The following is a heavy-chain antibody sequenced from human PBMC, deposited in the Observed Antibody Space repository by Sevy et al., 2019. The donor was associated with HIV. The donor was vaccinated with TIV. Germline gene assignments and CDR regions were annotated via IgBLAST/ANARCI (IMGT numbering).Heavy chain of an antibody. CDR3: AGAWGWGDSSFDY. CDR2: IYYSGST. CDR1: GGSISSGGYY. Sequence: SETLSLTCTVSGGSISSGGYYWSWIRQHPGKGLEWIGYIYYSGSTYYNPSLSSRVTISVDTSKNQFSLKLSSVTAAMTAVYCGAGAWGWGDSSFDYWGQGTLVTVSS. D-gene: IGHD2-21*02. V-gene: IGHV4-31*03. J-gene: IGHJ4*02.